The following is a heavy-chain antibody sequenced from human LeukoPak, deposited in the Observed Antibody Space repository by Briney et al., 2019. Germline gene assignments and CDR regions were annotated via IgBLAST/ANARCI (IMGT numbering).Heavy chain of an antibody. J-gene: IGHJ4*02. CDR1: EFAFSTYW. D-gene: IGHD3-10*01. Sequence: PGGSLRLSCAASEFAFSTYWMTWVRQTPGKRLEWVANIKQDGSEKYYVDSVKGRFTISRDNSKNTLYLQMNSLRAEDTAVYYCAKDRPDYYGSGSYHPCFDYWGQGTLVTVSS. CDR3: AKDRPDYYGSGSYHPCFDY. V-gene: IGHV3-7*03. CDR2: IKQDGSEK.